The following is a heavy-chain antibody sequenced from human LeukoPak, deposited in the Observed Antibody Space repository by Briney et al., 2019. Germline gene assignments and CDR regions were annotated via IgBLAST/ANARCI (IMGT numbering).Heavy chain of an antibody. Sequence: GGSLRLSGAASAFTFSTYSMKCVGQAPGKGLEWVSSISSSSSYIYYADSMKGRFTISSDNAKNSLYLQMNSLRAEDTAVYYCARGTLSRFDYWGQGTLVTVSS. V-gene: IGHV3-21*01. CDR2: ISSSSSYI. CDR3: ARGTLSRFDY. J-gene: IGHJ4*02. CDR1: AFTFSTYS.